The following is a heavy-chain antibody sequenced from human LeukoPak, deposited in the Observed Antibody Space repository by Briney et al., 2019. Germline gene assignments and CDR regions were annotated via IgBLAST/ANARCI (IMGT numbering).Heavy chain of an antibody. CDR2: ISSRSDI. V-gene: IGHV3-48*04. CDR3: MSGNYYEGSDY. CDR1: GFAFSNYS. J-gene: IGHJ4*02. Sequence: GGSLRLSCEASGFAFSNYSMHWVRQAPGEGLEWVSYISSRSDISYADSVKGRFTISRDNAKSSLYLQMNSLRAEDTAVYYCMSGNYYEGSDYWGQGTLVTVSS. D-gene: IGHD1-26*01.